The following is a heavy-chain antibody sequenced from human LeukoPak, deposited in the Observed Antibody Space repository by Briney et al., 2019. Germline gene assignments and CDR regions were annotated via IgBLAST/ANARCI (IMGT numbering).Heavy chain of an antibody. CDR2: IYYSGST. J-gene: IGHJ4*02. D-gene: IGHD3-22*01. CDR1: GGSISSGGYY. CDR3: ARFVHYYDSSGYYYAPHFDY. V-gene: IGHV4-31*03. Sequence: PSETLSLTCTVSGGSISSGGYYWSWLRQHPGKGLEWIGYIYYSGSTYYNPSLKSRVTISVDTSKNQFSLKLSSVTAADTAVYYCARFVHYYDSSGYYYAPHFDYWGQGTLVTVSS.